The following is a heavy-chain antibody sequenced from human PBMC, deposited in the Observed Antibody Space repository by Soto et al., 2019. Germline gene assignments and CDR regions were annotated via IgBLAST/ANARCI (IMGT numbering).Heavy chain of an antibody. CDR1: RDTFTSYY. Sequence: ASVKVSCKAPRDTFTSYYINWVRQAPGQGLEWMGIINPSGGSTSYAQKFQGRVTMTRDTSTSTVYMELSSLRSEDTAVYYCARVRRSSGYYYGYWGQGTPVTVSS. CDR2: INPSGGST. D-gene: IGHD3-22*01. CDR3: ARVRRSSGYYYGY. V-gene: IGHV1-46*01. J-gene: IGHJ4*02.